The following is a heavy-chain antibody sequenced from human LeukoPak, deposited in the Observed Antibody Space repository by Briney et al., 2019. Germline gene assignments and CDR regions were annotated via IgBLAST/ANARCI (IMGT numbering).Heavy chain of an antibody. CDR3: ALQSNYLKDRTVGLFGYFDY. CDR1: GFTFSSYS. V-gene: IGHV3-48*01. D-gene: IGHD4-11*01. CDR2: ISSSSSTI. Sequence: PGGSLRLSCAASGFTFSSYSMNWVRQAPGKGLEWVSYISSSSSTIYYADSVKGRFTISRDNAKNSLYLQMNSLRAEDTAVYYCALQSNYLKDRTVGLFGYFDYWGQGTLVTVSS. J-gene: IGHJ4*02.